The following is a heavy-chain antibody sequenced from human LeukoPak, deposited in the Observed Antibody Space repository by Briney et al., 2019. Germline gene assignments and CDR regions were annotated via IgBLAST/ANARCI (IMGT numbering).Heavy chain of an antibody. J-gene: IGHJ3*02. D-gene: IGHD5-24*01. Sequence: GESLKISCNGSGYXFTTYWIAWVRQMPGEGLEWMGIIYPGDSETRYSPSFQGQVTISADKSITTAYLQWGRLKASDTAMYYCTRSPRDGYHDAFDIWGQGTMVTVFS. CDR2: IYPGDSET. CDR1: GYXFTTYW. V-gene: IGHV5-51*01. CDR3: TRSPRDGYHDAFDI.